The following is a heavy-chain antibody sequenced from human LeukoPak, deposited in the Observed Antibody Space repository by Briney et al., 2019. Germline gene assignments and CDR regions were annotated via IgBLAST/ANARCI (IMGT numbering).Heavy chain of an antibody. CDR2: ISYDGSNK. D-gene: IGHD6-13*01. V-gene: IGHV3-30*03. CDR1: GFTFSSYG. Sequence: PGRSLRLSCAASGFTFSSYGMHWVRQAPGKGLEWVAVISYDGSNKYYADSVKGRFTISRDNSKNTLYLQMNSLRAEDTAVYYCLYSSSSGDHWGQGTLVTVSS. CDR3: LYSSSSGDH. J-gene: IGHJ4*02.